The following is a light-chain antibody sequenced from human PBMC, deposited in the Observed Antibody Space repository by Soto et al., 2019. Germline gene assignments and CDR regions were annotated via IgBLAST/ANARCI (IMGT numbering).Light chain of an antibody. CDR2: AAS. CDR3: QQTYSTPPT. Sequence: DIQMTQSPSSLSASVGDRVTITCRASQSISTYLNWYQQKAGLAPKLLIYAASSLQSGVPSRFSGSGSGTDFPLTISSLQPEDFATYYCQQTYSTPPTFGQGTKVEIK. J-gene: IGKJ1*01. CDR1: QSISTY. V-gene: IGKV1-39*01.